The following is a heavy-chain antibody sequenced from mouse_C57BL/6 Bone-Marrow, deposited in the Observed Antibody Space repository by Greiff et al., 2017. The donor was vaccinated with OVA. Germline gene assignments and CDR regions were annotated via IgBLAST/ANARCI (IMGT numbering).Heavy chain of an antibody. J-gene: IGHJ2*01. CDR3: ARLDGYYFDY. CDR1: GYTFTDYY. CDR2: INPYNGGT. Sequence: DVKLQESGPVLVKPGASVKMSCKASGYTFTDYYMNWVKQSHGKSLEWIGVINPYNGGTSYNQKFKGKATLTVDKSSSTAYMELNSLTSEDSAVYYCARLDGYYFDYWGQGTTLTVSS. V-gene: IGHV1-19*01. D-gene: IGHD2-3*01.